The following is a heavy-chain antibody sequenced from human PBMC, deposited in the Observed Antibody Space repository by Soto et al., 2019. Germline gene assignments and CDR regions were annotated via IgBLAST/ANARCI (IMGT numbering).Heavy chain of an antibody. D-gene: IGHD2-2*01. CDR2: MNPNSGNT. V-gene: IGHV1-8*01. Sequence: ASLKVSCKASGYTFTIYDINWVLQATGQGLEWMGWMNPNSGNTGYAQKFQGRVTMTRNTSISTAYMELSSLRSEDTAVYYCARGRVPAAPNNWFDPWGQGTLVTVSS. CDR1: GYTFTIYD. CDR3: ARGRVPAAPNNWFDP. J-gene: IGHJ5*02.